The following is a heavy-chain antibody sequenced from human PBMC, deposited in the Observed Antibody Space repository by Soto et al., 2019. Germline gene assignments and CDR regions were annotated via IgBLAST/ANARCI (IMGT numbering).Heavy chain of an antibody. CDR2: INHSGST. CDR1: GGSFSGYY. CDR3: ARRPAKTINYYYIDV. D-gene: IGHD5-12*01. J-gene: IGHJ6*03. V-gene: IGHV4-34*01. Sequence: SETLSLTCAVYGGSFSGYYWSWIRQPPGKGLEWIGEINHSGSTNYNPSLKSRVTISVDTSKNQFSLKLSSVTAADTAVYYCARRPAKTINYYYIDVCGKGTTVTVSS.